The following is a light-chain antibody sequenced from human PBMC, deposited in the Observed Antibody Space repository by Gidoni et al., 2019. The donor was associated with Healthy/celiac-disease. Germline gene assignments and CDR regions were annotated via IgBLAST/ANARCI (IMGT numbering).Light chain of an antibody. Sequence: QSALPQPASASGSVGQPITISCTGTSSDVGGHNYVSWYQQHQGKAPNLMIYEVRKRPSGVSNRFSGSKSGNTASLTISGLQAEDEADYYCSSYTSSSTVVFGGGTKLTVL. CDR2: EVR. V-gene: IGLV2-14*01. J-gene: IGLJ2*01. CDR1: SSDVGGHNY. CDR3: SSYTSSSTVV.